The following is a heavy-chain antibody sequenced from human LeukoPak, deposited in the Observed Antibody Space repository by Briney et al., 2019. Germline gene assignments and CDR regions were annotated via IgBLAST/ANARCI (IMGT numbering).Heavy chain of an antibody. Sequence: GGSLRLSCAASGFTFSSYSMSWVRQAPGKGLEWVSAISGSGGSTYYADSVKGRFTISRDNSKNTLYLQMNSLRAEDTAVYCCAKVLHDSSGYSTCFDYWGQGTLVTVSS. J-gene: IGHJ4*02. CDR1: GFTFSSYS. CDR2: ISGSGGST. D-gene: IGHD3-22*01. V-gene: IGHV3-23*01. CDR3: AKVLHDSSGYSTCFDY.